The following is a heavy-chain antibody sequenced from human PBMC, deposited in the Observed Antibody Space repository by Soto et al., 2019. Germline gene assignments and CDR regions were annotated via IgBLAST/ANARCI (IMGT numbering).Heavy chain of an antibody. CDR3: ARHHGPTTSENWFDP. CDR2: ISTYSGDT. Sequence: QVHLVQSGVEVKTPEASVKVSCQASGYTFFTYDISWVRQAPGQGLEWMGWISTYSGDTKYAQKFQGRVTMTTDTSTTTAYLALRSLTSEDTAVYYCARHHGPTTSENWFDPWGHGTRVTVSS. V-gene: IGHV1-18*01. D-gene: IGHD5-12*01. CDR1: GYTFFTYD. J-gene: IGHJ5*02.